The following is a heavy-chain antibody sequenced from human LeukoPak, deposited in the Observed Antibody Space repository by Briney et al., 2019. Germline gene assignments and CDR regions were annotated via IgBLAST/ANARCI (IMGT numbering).Heavy chain of an antibody. Sequence: ETLSLTCTVSGGSISSSSYYWGWIRQPPGKGLEWVSAISGSGGSTYYADSVKGRFTISRDNSKNTLYLQMNSLRAEDTAVYYCANNPRDSLMTIDYWGQGTLVTVSS. CDR2: ISGSGGST. D-gene: IGHD4-11*01. V-gene: IGHV3-23*01. J-gene: IGHJ4*02. CDR3: ANNPRDSLMTIDY. CDR1: GGSISSSSYY.